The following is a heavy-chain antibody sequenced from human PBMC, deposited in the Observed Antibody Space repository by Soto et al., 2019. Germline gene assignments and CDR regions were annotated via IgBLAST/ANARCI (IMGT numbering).Heavy chain of an antibody. J-gene: IGHJ1*01. CDR3: ARVGSRDAYNYVLDH. CDR1: GRIFSSFP. V-gene: IGHV1-69*01. Sequence: QVQVVQSGAEVKKPGSSVKISCKASGRIFSSFPTSWVRQVPGQGLEWMGGVISASGSVTYAPKFQGRVTITAVYSAGIGYMELTSLTSEDTAIYYCARVGSRDAYNYVLDHWGPGTMVTVSS. CDR2: VISASGSV. D-gene: IGHD5-18*01.